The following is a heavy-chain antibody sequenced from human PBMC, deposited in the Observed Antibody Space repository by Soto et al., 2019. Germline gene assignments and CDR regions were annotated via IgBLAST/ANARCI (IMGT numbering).Heavy chain of an antibody. J-gene: IGHJ6*02. D-gene: IGHD2-15*01. V-gene: IGHV1-69*06. CDR2: IIPIFGTA. CDR1: GGTFSSYA. Sequence: SVKVSCKASGGTFSSYAISWVRQAPGQGLEWMGGIIPIFGTANYAQKFQGRVTITADKSTSTAYMELSSLRSEDTAVYYCAAYSRGYYYYYGMDVWGQGTTVTVSS. CDR3: AAYSRGYYYYYGMDV.